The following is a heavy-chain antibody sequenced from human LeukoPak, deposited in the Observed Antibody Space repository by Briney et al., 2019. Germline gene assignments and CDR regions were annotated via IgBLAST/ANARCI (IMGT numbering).Heavy chain of an antibody. D-gene: IGHD4-17*01. Sequence: ASVKVSCKASGYTFTSYYMHWVRQAPGQGLEWMGIINPSGGSTSYAQKFQGRVTMTRGTSTSTVYMELSSLRSEDTAVYYCARDPHDYADYAARPGYYFDYWGQGTLVTVSS. J-gene: IGHJ4*02. CDR1: GYTFTSYY. CDR2: INPSGGST. V-gene: IGHV1-46*01. CDR3: ARDPHDYADYAARPGYYFDY.